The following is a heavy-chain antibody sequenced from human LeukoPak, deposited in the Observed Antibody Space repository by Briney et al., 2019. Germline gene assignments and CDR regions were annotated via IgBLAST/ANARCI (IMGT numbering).Heavy chain of an antibody. CDR2: ISSSGKTI. CDR1: GFTFSSYE. CDR3: ATTSIAAAVPGCFDY. V-gene: IGHV3-48*03. D-gene: IGHD6-13*01. Sequence: GGSLRLSCEASGFTFSSYEMNWVRQAPGKGLEWVSYISSSGKTIYYADSTKGRFTVSRDNAKNSLYLQMNSLRAEDTAVYYCATTSIAAAVPGCFDYWGQGTLVTVYS. J-gene: IGHJ4*02.